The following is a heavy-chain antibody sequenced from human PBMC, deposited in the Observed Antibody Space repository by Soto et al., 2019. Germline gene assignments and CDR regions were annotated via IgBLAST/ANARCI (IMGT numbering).Heavy chain of an antibody. CDR3: ADPVPAPTHYDYYDMDV. CDR2: ISNSGDTI. Sequence: ETLSLTCTVSGGSISSSSYYWGWIRQPPGKGLEWVSGISNSGDTIYYADSVKGRFTISRDNFKNTLYLQMNSLRADDTAVYYCADPVPAPTHYDYYDMDVWGQGTTVTVSS. CDR1: GGSISSSSYY. J-gene: IGHJ6*02. V-gene: IGHV3-23*01. D-gene: IGHD2-2*01.